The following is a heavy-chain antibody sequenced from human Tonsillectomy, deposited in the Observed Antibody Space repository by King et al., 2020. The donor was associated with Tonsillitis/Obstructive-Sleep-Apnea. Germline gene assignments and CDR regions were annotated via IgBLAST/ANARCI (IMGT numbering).Heavy chain of an antibody. J-gene: IGHJ6*02. CDR3: ARAYDSSGYYYYGMDV. V-gene: IGHV3-13*05. D-gene: IGHD3-22*01. CDR2: IGTAGDP. Sequence: GQLVQSGGGLVQPGGSLRLSCAASGFTFSSYDMHWVRQATGKGLEWVSGIGTAGDPYYAGSVKGRFTISRENAKNSLYLQMNSLRAGDTAVYFCARAYDSSGYYYYGMDVWGQGTTVTVSS. CDR1: GFTFSSYD.